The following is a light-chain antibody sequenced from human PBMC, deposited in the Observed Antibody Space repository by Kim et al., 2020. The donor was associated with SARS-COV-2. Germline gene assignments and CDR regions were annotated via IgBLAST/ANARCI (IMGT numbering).Light chain of an antibody. CDR3: NSRDSSGNVV. J-gene: IGLJ2*01. CDR2: DKN. CDR1: SLRSYY. Sequence: VALGQTVRITCQGDSLRSYYASWYQQKPGQAPVLVIYDKNNRPSGIPDRFSGSSSGNTASLTITGAQAEDEADYYCNSRDSSGNVVFGGGTQLTVL. V-gene: IGLV3-19*01.